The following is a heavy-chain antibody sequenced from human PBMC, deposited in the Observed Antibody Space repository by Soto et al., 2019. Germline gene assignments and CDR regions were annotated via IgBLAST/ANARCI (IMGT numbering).Heavy chain of an antibody. CDR2: IYYSGST. J-gene: IGHJ4*02. V-gene: IGHV4-31*03. Sequence: SETLSLTCSVSGGSISSGGYYWSWIRQHPGKGLEWIGYIYYSGSTYYNPSLKSRVTISVDTSKNQFSLKLSSVTAADTAVYYCARDRFGGYDRGPIDYWGQGTLVTVSS. CDR3: ARDRFGGYDRGPIDY. D-gene: IGHD5-12*01. CDR1: GGSISSGGYY.